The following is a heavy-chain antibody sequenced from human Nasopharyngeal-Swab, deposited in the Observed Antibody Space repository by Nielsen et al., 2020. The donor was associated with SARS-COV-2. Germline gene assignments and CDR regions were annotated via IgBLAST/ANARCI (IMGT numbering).Heavy chain of an antibody. CDR3: ARGGGSTSNGAFDI. J-gene: IGHJ3*02. D-gene: IGHD2-2*01. Sequence: ASVKVSCKASGYTFTSYAMHWVRQAPGQRLEWMGWMNPNSGNTGYAQKFQGRVTMTRNTSISTAYMELSSLRSEDTAVYYCARGGGSTSNGAFDIWGQGTMVTVSS. CDR2: MNPNSGNT. V-gene: IGHV1-8*02. CDR1: GYTFTSYA.